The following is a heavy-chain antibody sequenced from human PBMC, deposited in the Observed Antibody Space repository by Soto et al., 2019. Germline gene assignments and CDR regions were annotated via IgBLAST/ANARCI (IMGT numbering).Heavy chain of an antibody. Sequence: QVQLVQSGAEVKKPGASVKVSCKASGYTFTSYAMHWVRQAPGQRLEWMGWINAGNGNTKYSQKFRGRVTITRDTSASTAYMELSSLRSEDTAVYYCAVGYCSGGSCYPHDAFDIWGQGTMVTVSS. V-gene: IGHV1-3*01. CDR3: AVGYCSGGSCYPHDAFDI. CDR2: INAGNGNT. CDR1: GYTFTSYA. J-gene: IGHJ3*02. D-gene: IGHD2-15*01.